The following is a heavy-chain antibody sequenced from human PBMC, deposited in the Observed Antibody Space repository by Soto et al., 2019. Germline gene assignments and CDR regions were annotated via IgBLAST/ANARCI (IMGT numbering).Heavy chain of an antibody. V-gene: IGHV3-30*18. J-gene: IGHJ4*02. CDR3: AKGGGSYYRHPRIDH. Sequence: QVQLVESGGGVVQPGRSLRLSCAASGFTFSTYGMHWVRQAPGKGLEWVAVMSYDGSNKYYADSVSGRFTISRDNSKNTLYLQMNSLRVEDTAVYYCAKGGGSYYRHPRIDHWGQGTRLTVSS. CDR2: MSYDGSNK. CDR1: GFTFSTYG. D-gene: IGHD1-26*01.